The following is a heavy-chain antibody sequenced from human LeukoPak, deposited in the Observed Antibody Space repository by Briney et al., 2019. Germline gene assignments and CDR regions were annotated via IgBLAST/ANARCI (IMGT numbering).Heavy chain of an antibody. CDR2: VNHSGRT. CDR1: GGSFSGYY. J-gene: IGHJ5*02. Sequence: PSETLSLTCAVYGGSFSGYYWSWIRRPPGKGLKWIGEVNHSGRTNYNPSLKSRVTISVDTSKNQFSLKLSSVTAADTAVYYCARDGTDCSSTSCLMTWGQGTLVTVSS. V-gene: IGHV4-34*09. CDR3: ARDGTDCSSTSCLMT. D-gene: IGHD2-2*01.